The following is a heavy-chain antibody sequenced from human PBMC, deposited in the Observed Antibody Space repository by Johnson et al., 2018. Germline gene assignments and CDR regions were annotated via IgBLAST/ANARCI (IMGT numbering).Heavy chain of an antibody. CDR3: TRASTPSAFDI. J-gene: IGHJ3*02. V-gene: IGHV3-74*02. CDR2: INRDGSTA. Sequence: VQLVQSGGGLVQFGGSLRLSCAASEFTFSSYWMHWVRQAPGKGLVWVSRINRDGSTASYADSVKGRFSISRDNAKNTLYLQMNSLRAEDTAVYYCTRASTPSAFDIWGQGTMVTVSS. CDR1: EFTFSSYW.